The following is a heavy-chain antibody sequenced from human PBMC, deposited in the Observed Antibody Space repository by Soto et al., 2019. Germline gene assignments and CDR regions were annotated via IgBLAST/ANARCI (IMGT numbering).Heavy chain of an antibody. CDR1: GFTFSTYA. CDR3: AKVDYGDYSNYYDGMDV. Sequence: QVQLVESGGGVVQPGRSLRLSCAASGFTFSTYAMHWVRQAPGKGLEWVAVISCDGSNKYYADSVKGRFTISRDNSKSTLYLQMNSLRTEDTALYYCAKVDYGDYSNYYDGMDVWGQGTTVTVSS. V-gene: IGHV3-30-3*01. D-gene: IGHD4-17*01. CDR2: ISCDGSNK. J-gene: IGHJ6*02.